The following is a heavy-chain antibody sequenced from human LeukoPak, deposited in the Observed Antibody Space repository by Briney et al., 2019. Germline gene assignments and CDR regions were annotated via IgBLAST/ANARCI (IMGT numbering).Heavy chain of an antibody. CDR1: GFTFNDYT. V-gene: IGHV3-43*01. J-gene: IGHJ4*02. CDR2: ISWDGGST. Sequence: AGSLRLSCAASGFTFNDYTMHWVRQAPGKGLEWVSLISWDGGSTYYADSVKGRFTISRDNSKNSLYLQMNSLRTEDTALYYCAKATGFGDDFWSGSFDYWGQGTLVTVSS. CDR3: AKATGFGDDFWSGSFDY. D-gene: IGHD3-3*01.